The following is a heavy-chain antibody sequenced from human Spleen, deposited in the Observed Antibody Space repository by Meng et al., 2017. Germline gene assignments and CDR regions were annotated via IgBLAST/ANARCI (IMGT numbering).Heavy chain of an antibody. CDR1: GFAFSSYV. Sequence: EVQLVESGGGFVQLGASLRLSCAASGFAFSSYVMSWVRQAPGKGMEWVSAITGSGGSTYYADSVKGRFTISRDNSKNTLYLQMNSLRAEDTAVYYCANLGYSYGNDYWGQGTLVTVSS. D-gene: IGHD5-18*01. J-gene: IGHJ4*02. CDR2: ITGSGGST. CDR3: ANLGYSYGNDY. V-gene: IGHV3-23*04.